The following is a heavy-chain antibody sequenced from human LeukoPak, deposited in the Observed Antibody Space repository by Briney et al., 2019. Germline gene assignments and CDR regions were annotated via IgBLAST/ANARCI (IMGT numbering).Heavy chain of an antibody. CDR1: GYRFTSYW. V-gene: IGHV5-51*01. D-gene: IGHD3-10*01. CDR3: ARHAARLWFGELLQYNWFDP. J-gene: IGHJ5*02. Sequence: GESLKISCKGSGYRFTSYWIGWVRQMPGKGLEWMGTIYPGDSDTRYSPSFQGQVTISADKSISTAYLQWSSLKASDTAMYYCARHAARLWFGELLQYNWFDPWGQGTLVTVSS. CDR2: IYPGDSDT.